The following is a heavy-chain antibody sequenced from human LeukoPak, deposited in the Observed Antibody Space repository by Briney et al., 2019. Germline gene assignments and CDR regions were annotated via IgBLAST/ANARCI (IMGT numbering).Heavy chain of an antibody. CDR2: ISDDGSTK. D-gene: IGHD6-13*01. V-gene: IGHV3-30*04. Sequence: GRSLRLSCAASGFTFSSYAMHWVRQAPGKGLEWVAIISDDGSTKYYADSVKGRFTIFRDNSKNTLYLQMNSLRAGDMAIYYCARDLPYGSSSNWFDPWGQGTLVTVSS. J-gene: IGHJ5*02. CDR3: ARDLPYGSSSNWFDP. CDR1: GFTFSSYA.